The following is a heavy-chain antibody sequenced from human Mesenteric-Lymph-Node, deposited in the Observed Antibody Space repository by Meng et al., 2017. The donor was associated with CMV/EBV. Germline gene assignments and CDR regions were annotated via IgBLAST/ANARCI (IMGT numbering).Heavy chain of an antibody. V-gene: IGHV1-69*02. CDR2: IIPILGIA. CDR3: AGGIAAAGSRWFDP. J-gene: IGHJ5*02. CDR1: GGTFSSYT. Sequence: QVQLVQSGAEVKKPGSSVKVHCKASGGTFSSYTISWVRQAPGQGLEWMGRIIPILGIANYAQKFQGRVTITADKSTSTAYMVLSSLRSEDTAVYYCAGGIAAAGSRWFDPWGQGTLVTVSS. D-gene: IGHD6-13*01.